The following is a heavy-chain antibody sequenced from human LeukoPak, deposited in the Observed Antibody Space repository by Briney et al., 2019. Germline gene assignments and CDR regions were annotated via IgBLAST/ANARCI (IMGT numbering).Heavy chain of an antibody. D-gene: IGHD2-15*01. Sequence: GASVKVSCKASGYTFTGYYMHWVRQAPGQGLEWMGWINPNSGGTNYAQKFQGWVTMTRDTSISTAYMELSRLRSDDTAVYYCARMLKGSTYYFDYWGQGTLVTVSS. CDR1: GYTFTGYY. J-gene: IGHJ4*02. CDR3: ARMLKGSTYYFDY. CDR2: INPNSGGT. V-gene: IGHV1-2*04.